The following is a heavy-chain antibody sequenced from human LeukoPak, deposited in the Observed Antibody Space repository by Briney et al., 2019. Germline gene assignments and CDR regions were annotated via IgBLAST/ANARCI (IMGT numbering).Heavy chain of an antibody. Sequence: ASVKVSCKASGYTFTGYYIHWVRQAPGQGLEWMGWINPNSGGTKYAQKFLGRVTMTRDTSISTAYMELNRLTSDDTAVYYCARVESLYCSGGTCYDYWGQGTLVTVSS. D-gene: IGHD2-15*01. CDR3: ARVESLYCSGGTCYDY. CDR1: GYTFTGYY. CDR2: INPNSGGT. J-gene: IGHJ4*02. V-gene: IGHV1-2*02.